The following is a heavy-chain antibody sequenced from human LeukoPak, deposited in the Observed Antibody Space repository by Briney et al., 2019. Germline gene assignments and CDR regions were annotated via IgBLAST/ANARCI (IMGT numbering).Heavy chain of an antibody. CDR1: GYTFTAYY. CDR2: ISPNTGGT. CDR3: ARDRDYFDSSFDY. V-gene: IGHV1-2*02. Sequence: GASVKVSCKASGYTFTAYYMHWVRQAPGQGLEWMGWISPNTGGTSYAQKFQGRVTMTRDASISTVYMELSRLRSDDTAVYHCARDRDYFDSSFDYWGQGTLVTVSS. D-gene: IGHD3-22*01. J-gene: IGHJ4*02.